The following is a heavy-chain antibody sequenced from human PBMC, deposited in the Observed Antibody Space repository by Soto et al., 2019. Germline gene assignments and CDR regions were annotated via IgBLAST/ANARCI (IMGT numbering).Heavy chain of an antibody. J-gene: IGHJ4*02. CDR3: ANQDSSGWYYYGY. V-gene: IGHV3-23*01. CDR2: ISGSGGST. CDR1: GFTFSSYA. D-gene: IGHD6-19*01. Sequence: EVQLLESGGGLVQPGGSLRLSCAASGFTFSSYAMSWVRQAPGKGLEWVSAISGSGGSTYYADSVKGRFTISRDNSKNTLYLQMNSLRAEDTAVYYCANQDSSGWYYYGYWGQGTLVTVSS.